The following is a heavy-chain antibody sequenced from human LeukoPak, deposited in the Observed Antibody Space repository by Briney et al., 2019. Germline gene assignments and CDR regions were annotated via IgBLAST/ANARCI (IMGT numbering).Heavy chain of an antibody. CDR3: VRGSLASGVVVYYYYYLDV. Sequence: SGGSLRLSCAASGFNYSSYTMNWVRQAPGMELEGLSYISASRGITYYADSVKGRFTISRDNAKNSLYLQMDSLRAEDTAVYYCVRGSLASGVVVYYYYYLDVWGKGTTVTVSS. CDR2: ISASRGIT. J-gene: IGHJ6*03. D-gene: IGHD3-3*01. V-gene: IGHV3-48*01. CDR1: GFNYSSYT.